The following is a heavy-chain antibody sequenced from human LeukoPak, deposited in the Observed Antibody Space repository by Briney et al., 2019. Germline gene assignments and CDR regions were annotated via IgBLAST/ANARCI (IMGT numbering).Heavy chain of an antibody. J-gene: IGHJ4*02. V-gene: IGHV3-30-3*01. CDR2: ILYDGSNQ. D-gene: IGHD4-17*01. CDR1: GFTFSTYA. CDR3: ARDFRDYRDYVAYFDS. Sequence: PGGSLRLSCAASGFTFSTYAMHWVRQAPGRGLEWVAVILYDGSNQYHADSVKGRFTISRDNSRNTLYLQMNSPKVEDTAVYYCARDFRDYRDYVAYFDSWGQGTLVTVSS.